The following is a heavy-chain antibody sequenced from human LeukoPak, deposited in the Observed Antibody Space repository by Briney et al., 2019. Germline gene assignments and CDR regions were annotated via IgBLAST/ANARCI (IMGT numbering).Heavy chain of an antibody. D-gene: IGHD3-10*01. Sequence: PGGSLRLSCAASGFTFSSYAMSWVRQAPGKGLEWISAISGSGTSTYYADSVKGRFTISRDNSKTTLYLQMNSLRAEDTAVYYCAKDYGSGSFCFAYWGQGTLVTVSS. J-gene: IGHJ4*02. CDR1: GFTFSSYA. CDR2: ISGSGTST. V-gene: IGHV3-23*01. CDR3: AKDYGSGSFCFAY.